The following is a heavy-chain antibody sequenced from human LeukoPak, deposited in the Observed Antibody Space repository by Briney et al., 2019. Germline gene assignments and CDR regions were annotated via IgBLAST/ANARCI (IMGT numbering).Heavy chain of an antibody. CDR1: GFTFSSHP. CDR3: AKSFWWFGEFSPFDY. J-gene: IGHJ4*02. CDR2: ISFDGSHK. D-gene: IGHD3-10*01. Sequence: GGSLRLSCAASGFTFSSHPMHWVRQAPGKGLEWVAVISFDGSHKYYADSVTGRFTISRDNAKNSLYLQMNSLRAEDTAVYYCAKSFWWFGEFSPFDYWGQGTLVTVSS. V-gene: IGHV3-30*04.